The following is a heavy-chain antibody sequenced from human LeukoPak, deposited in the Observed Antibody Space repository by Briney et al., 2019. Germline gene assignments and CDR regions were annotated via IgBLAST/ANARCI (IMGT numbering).Heavy chain of an antibody. CDR2: IKSKTDGGTA. CDR3: TTPRPSTSGWYIFDY. CDR1: GFTFSNAW. D-gene: IGHD6-19*01. V-gene: IGHV3-15*01. J-gene: IGHJ4*02. Sequence: GGSLRLSCAASGFTFSNAWMSWVRQAPGKGLEWVGRIKSKTDGGTADCAAPVKGRFTISRDESKNTLYLRMNSLRTEDTAVYYCTTPRPSTSGWYIFDYWGQGTLVTVSS.